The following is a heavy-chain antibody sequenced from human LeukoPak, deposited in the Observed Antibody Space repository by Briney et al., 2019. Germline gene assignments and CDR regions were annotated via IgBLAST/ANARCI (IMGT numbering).Heavy chain of an antibody. CDR3: ARGGSRGVVVVPAASPFDY. V-gene: IGHV4-59*01. Sequence: SETLSLTCTVSGGSISSYYWSWIRQPPGKGLEWIGYIYYSGSTNYNPSLKSRVTISVDTSKNQFSLKLSSVTAADTAVYYCARGGSRGVVVVPAASPFDYWGQGTLVTVSS. CDR2: IYYSGST. CDR1: GGSISSYY. D-gene: IGHD2-2*01. J-gene: IGHJ4*02.